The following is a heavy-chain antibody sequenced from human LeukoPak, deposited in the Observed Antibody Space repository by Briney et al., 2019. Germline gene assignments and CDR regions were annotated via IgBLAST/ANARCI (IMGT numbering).Heavy chain of an antibody. CDR2: INPSGGST. V-gene: IGHV1-46*01. D-gene: IGHD3-9*01. Sequence: ASVKVSCKASGYTFTSYYMHWVRQAPGQGLEWMGIINPSGGSTSYAQKFQGRVTMTRDTSTSTVYMELSSLRSEDTAVYYCARTRGLTGYYIPGDAFDIWGQGSMVTVSS. CDR1: GYTFTSYY. CDR3: ARTRGLTGYYIPGDAFDI. J-gene: IGHJ3*02.